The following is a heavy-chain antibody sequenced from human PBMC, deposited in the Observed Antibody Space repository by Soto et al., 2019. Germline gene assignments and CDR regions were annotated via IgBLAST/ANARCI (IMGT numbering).Heavy chain of an antibody. CDR3: AKARYRLYYYGMDV. V-gene: IGHV3-43*01. CDR2: ISWDGGST. CDR1: GFTFDDYT. D-gene: IGHD3-16*02. Sequence: GGSLRLSCAASGFTFDDYTMHWVRQAPGKGLEWVSLISWDGGSTYYADSVKGRFTISRDNSKNSLYLQMNSLRTEDTALYYCAKARYRLYYYGMDVWGQGTTVTVSS. J-gene: IGHJ6*02.